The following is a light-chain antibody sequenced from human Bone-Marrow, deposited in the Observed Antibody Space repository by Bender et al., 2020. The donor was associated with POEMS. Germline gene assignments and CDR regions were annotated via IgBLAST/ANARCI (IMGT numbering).Light chain of an antibody. CDR3: EVWDDSLNGEV. J-gene: IGLJ3*02. V-gene: IGLV1-44*01. Sequence: QSVLTQPPSASGTPGQRVTISCSGGSSNIGAHAVNWYQHLPGTAPKLLIYSSHRRPSEVPDRFCCSRSGTSASLARSGFQAEEEANYYCEVWDDSLNGEVLGGETKLTVL. CDR2: SSH. CDR1: SSNIGAHA.